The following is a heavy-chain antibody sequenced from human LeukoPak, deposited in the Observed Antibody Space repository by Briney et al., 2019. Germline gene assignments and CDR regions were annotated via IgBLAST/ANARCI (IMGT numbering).Heavy chain of an antibody. CDR3: ARDRYSSHDY. V-gene: IGHV3-74*01. CDR1: GFTFSSYW. D-gene: IGHD5-18*01. Sequence: GGSLRLSCAASGFTFSSYWMYWVSQAPGKGLVWVSHIKGDGSITTYADSVKGRFTISRDNAKNTLYLQMNSLRAEDTAVYYCARDRYSSHDYWGQGTLVTVSS. J-gene: IGHJ4*02. CDR2: IKGDGSIT.